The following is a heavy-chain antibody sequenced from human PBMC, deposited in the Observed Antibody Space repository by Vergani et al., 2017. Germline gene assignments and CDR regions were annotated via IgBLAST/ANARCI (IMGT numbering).Heavy chain of an antibody. J-gene: IGHJ4*02. CDR1: GFTFSSYA. CDR3: AKVPRGIAAAGAYYFDY. V-gene: IGHV3-23*01. CDR2: ISGSGGST. D-gene: IGHD6-13*01. Sequence: EVQLLESGGGLVQPGGSLRLSCAASGFTFSSYAMSWVRQAPGKGLEWVSAISGSGGSTYYADSVKGRSTISRDNSKNTLDLQMNSLRAEDTAVYYCAKVPRGIAAAGAYYFDYWGQGTLVTVSS.